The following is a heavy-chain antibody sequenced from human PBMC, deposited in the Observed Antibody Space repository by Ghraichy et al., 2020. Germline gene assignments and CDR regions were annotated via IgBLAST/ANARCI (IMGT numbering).Heavy chain of an antibody. Sequence: GESLNISCSASGFTFSSYAMHWVRQAPGKGLEYVSGISSNGGSTYYADSVKGRFTISRDNSKNTLYLQVSSLRAEDTAVYYCVKDLGVTIFGVVTRYGMDVWGQGTTVTVSS. V-gene: IGHV3-64D*06. J-gene: IGHJ6*02. CDR2: ISSNGGST. CDR3: VKDLGVTIFGVVTRYGMDV. D-gene: IGHD3-3*01. CDR1: GFTFSSYA.